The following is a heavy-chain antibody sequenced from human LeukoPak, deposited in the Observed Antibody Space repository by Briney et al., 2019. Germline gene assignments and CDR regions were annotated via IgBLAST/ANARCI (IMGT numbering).Heavy chain of an antibody. J-gene: IGHJ6*02. CDR1: GGSFSGYY. CDR3: ARGRIGYCSGGSCYPAYYYYYGMDV. D-gene: IGHD2-15*01. CDR2: INHSGST. V-gene: IGHV4-34*01. Sequence: PSETLSLTCAVYGGSFSGYYWSWIRQPPGKGLEWIGEINHSGSTNYNPSLKSRVTISVDTSKNQFSLKLSSVTAADTAVYYCARGRIGYCSGGSCYPAYYYYYGMDVWGQGTTVTVSS.